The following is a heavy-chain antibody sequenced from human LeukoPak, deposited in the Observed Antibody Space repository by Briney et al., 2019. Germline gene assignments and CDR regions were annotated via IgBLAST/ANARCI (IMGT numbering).Heavy chain of an antibody. CDR1: GFTFSGSA. Sequence: PGGSLRLSCAASGFTFSGSAMHWVRQASGKGLEWVGRIRSKANSYATAYAASVKGRFTISRDDSKNTAYLQMNSLKTEDTAVYYCTSPRANSSGYPYYLDYWGQGTLVTVSS. CDR2: IRSKANSYAT. CDR3: TSPRANSSGYPYYLDY. D-gene: IGHD3-22*01. J-gene: IGHJ4*02. V-gene: IGHV3-73*01.